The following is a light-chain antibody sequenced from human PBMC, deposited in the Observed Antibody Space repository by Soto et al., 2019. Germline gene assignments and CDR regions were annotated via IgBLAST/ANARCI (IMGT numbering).Light chain of an antibody. V-gene: IGKV3D-20*02. CDR1: QSVRSSY. CDR3: QQRSNWQVT. CDR2: GAS. Sequence: EIVLTQSPGTLSLSPGERATLNCRASQSVRSSYLAWYQQQPGQAPRLLIHGASNRATGIPARFSGSGSGTDFTLTISSLEPEDFAVYYCQQRSNWQVTFGQGTRLENK. J-gene: IGKJ5*01.